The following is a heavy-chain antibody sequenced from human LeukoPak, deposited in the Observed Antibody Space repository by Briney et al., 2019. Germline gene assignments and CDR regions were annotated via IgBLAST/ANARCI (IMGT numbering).Heavy chain of an antibody. CDR2: ISGSGGST. D-gene: IGHD6-13*01. CDR1: GFTFSSYA. Sequence: GWPLRLSCGASGFTFSSYAMSWVRQATGKGLEWVSAISGSGGSTYYADSVKGRFTISRDNSKNTLYLQMNSLRAEDTAVYYCAKDPAAAGNSGEIDYWGQGTLVTVSS. V-gene: IGHV3-23*01. CDR3: AKDPAAAGNSGEIDY. J-gene: IGHJ4*02.